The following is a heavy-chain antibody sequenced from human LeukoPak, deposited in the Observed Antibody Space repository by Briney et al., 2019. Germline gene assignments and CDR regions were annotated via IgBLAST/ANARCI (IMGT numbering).Heavy chain of an antibody. D-gene: IGHD4-23*01. CDR1: GGSISSGDYY. CDR3: ASSYDYGGNYSGTGFDY. CDR2: IYYSGST. Sequence: SETLSLTCTVSGGSISSGDYYWSWIRQPPGKGLEWIGYIYYSGSTYYSPSLKSRVTISVDTSKNQFSLKLSSVTAADTAVYYCASSYDYGGNYSGTGFDYWGQGTLVTVSS. J-gene: IGHJ4*02. V-gene: IGHV4-30-4*01.